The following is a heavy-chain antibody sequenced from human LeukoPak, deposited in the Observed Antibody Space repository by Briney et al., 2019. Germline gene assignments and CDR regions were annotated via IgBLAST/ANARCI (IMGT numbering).Heavy chain of an antibody. CDR3: ARRYCSSTSCTLDH. V-gene: IGHV3-48*03. CDR1: GFTVSSYE. D-gene: IGHD2-2*01. CDR2: ISSSGNTM. Sequence: GGSLRLSCAASGFTVSSYEMNWVCQAPAKGLEWVSYISSSGNTMYYADSVKGRFSISRDNAKNSLYLQMNSLRAEDAAVYYCARRYCSSTSCTLDHWGQGTLVTVSS. J-gene: IGHJ4*02.